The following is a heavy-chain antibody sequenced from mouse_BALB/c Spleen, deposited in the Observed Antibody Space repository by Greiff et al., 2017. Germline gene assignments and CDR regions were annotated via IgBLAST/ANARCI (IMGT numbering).Heavy chain of an antibody. Sequence: VQLQQSGAELAKPGASVKMSCKASGYTFTSYWMHWVKQRPGQGLEWIGYINPSTGYTEYNQKFKDKATLTADKSSSTAYMQLSSLTSEDSAVYYCARSKYGKHYFDYWGQGTTLTVSS. V-gene: IGHV1-7*01. D-gene: IGHD2-10*02. CDR1: GYTFTSYW. CDR2: INPSTGYT. J-gene: IGHJ2*01. CDR3: ARSKYGKHYFDY.